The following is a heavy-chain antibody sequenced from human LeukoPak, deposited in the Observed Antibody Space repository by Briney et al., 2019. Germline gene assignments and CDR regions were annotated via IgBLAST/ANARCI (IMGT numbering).Heavy chain of an antibody. CDR2: FDPEDGET. V-gene: IGHV1-24*01. CDR3: ATVLHYDILTGYLNWFDP. J-gene: IGHJ5*02. Sequence: ASVKVSCNVSGYNLTELSMHWVRQAPGKGLEWMGGFDPEDGETIYAQKFQGRVTMTEDTSTDTAYMELSSLRSEDTAVYYCATVLHYDILTGYLNWFDPWGQGTLVTVSS. D-gene: IGHD3-9*01. CDR1: GYNLTELS.